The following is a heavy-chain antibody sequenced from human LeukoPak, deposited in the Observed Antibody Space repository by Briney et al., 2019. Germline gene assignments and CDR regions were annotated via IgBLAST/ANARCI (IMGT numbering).Heavy chain of an antibody. J-gene: IGHJ5*02. CDR1: GGTFSSYA. CDR2: IIPIFGTA. D-gene: IGHD6-6*01. V-gene: IGHV1-69*05. Sequence: SVKVSCKASGGTFSSYAISWVRQAPGQGLEWMGGIIPIFGTANYAQKFQGRVTITTDESTSTACMELSSLRSEDTAVYYCARLNAARFWFDPWGQGTLVTVSS. CDR3: ARLNAARFWFDP.